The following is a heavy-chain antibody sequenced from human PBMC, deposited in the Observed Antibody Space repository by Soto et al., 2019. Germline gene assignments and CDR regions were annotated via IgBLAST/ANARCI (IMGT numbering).Heavy chain of an antibody. CDR2: LYSGGTT. V-gene: IGHV3-53*01. CDR3: VRKVKEPKYAMGV. Sequence: GGALRLSCAASGFTVSDNYMSWVRQAPGKGLEWVSILYSGGTTYYIDSVKGRFTVSRDNAKNTLFLQMNSLRGEDTAVYYCVRKVKEPKYAMGVWRQGTTVTVSS. CDR1: GFTVSDNY. D-gene: IGHD1-26*01. J-gene: IGHJ6*02.